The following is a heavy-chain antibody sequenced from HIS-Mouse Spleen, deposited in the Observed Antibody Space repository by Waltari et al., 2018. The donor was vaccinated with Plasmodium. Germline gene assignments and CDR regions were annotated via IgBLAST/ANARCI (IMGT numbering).Heavy chain of an antibody. D-gene: IGHD6-13*01. CDR1: GFTLSGYW. CDR3: ASSRYWYFDL. CDR2: IKQDGSEK. V-gene: IGHV3-7*01. Sequence: EVQLVESGGGLVQPGGSLRLSCAASGFTLSGYWSSWVRQAPGKGLEWVANIKQDGSEKYYVDSVKGRFTISRDNAKNSLYLQMNSLRAEDTAVYYCASSRYWYFDLWGRGTLVTVSS. J-gene: IGHJ2*01.